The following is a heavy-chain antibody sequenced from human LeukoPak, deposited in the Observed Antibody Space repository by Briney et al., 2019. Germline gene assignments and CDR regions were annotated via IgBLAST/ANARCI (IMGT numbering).Heavy chain of an antibody. Sequence: GGSLRLSCAASGFTFSSYGMHWVRQAPGKGLEWVAVIWYDGSNKYYADSVKGRFTISRDNSKNTLYLQMNSLRGEDTALYYCAISLGPTPNYFDYWGQGTLVTVSS. J-gene: IGHJ4*02. CDR1: GFTFSSYG. CDR2: IWYDGSNK. V-gene: IGHV3-33*01. D-gene: IGHD1-26*01. CDR3: AISLGPTPNYFDY.